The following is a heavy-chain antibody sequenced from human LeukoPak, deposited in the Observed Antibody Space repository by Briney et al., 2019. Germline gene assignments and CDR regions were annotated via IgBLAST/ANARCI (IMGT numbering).Heavy chain of an antibody. V-gene: IGHV4-4*07. CDR3: ARTTLGYSYGLQDY. D-gene: IGHD5-18*01. CDR2: IYTSGST. J-gene: IGHJ4*02. CDR1: GGSMSSYY. Sequence: SETLSLTCTVSGGSMSSYYWSWIRQPAGKGLEWIGRIYTSGSTNYNPSLKSRVTMSVDTSKNQFSLKLASVTAADTAVYYCARTTLGYSYGLQDYWGQGTLVTVSS.